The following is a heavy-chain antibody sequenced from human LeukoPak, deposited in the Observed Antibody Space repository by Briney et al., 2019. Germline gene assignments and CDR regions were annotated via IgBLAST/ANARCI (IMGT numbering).Heavy chain of an antibody. J-gene: IGHJ4*02. Sequence: GRSLRLSCAASGFTFDDYAMHWVRQAPGKGLEWVSGISWNSGSIGYADSVKGRFTIFRDNAKNTLYLQMNSLRVEDTALYYCASHSIPGRWGQGTLVTVSS. D-gene: IGHD1-14*01. CDR2: ISWNSGSI. CDR1: GFTFDDYA. V-gene: IGHV3-9*01. CDR3: ASHSIPGR.